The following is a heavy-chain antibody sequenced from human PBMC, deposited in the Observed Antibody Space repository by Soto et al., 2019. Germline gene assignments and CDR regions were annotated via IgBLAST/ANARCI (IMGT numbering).Heavy chain of an antibody. D-gene: IGHD1-26*01. J-gene: IGHJ4*02. CDR1: GGSISSGGYS. CDR3: ASSRGSPVHLDY. V-gene: IGHV4-30-2*01. Sequence: QLQLQESGSGLVKPSQTLSLTCAVSGGSISSGGYSWSWIRQPPGKGLEWIGYIYHSGSTYYNPSLKSRVTISVDRSKNQFSQKLSSVTAADTAVYYCASSRGSPVHLDYWGQGTLVTVSS. CDR2: IYHSGST.